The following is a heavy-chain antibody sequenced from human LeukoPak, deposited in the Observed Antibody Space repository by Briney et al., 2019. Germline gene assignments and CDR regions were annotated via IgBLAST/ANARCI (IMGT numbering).Heavy chain of an antibody. D-gene: IGHD5-18*01. CDR3: ARGRYSFGY. CDR1: GGSISTYS. CDR2: IYYSGST. J-gene: IGHJ4*02. Sequence: SETLSLTCTVSGGSISTYSWTWIRQPPGKGLEWIGNIYYSGSTNYNPSLKSRVTISVDTSKNQFSLKLSSVTAADTAVYFCARGRYSFGYWGQGTLVTVSS. V-gene: IGHV4-59*12.